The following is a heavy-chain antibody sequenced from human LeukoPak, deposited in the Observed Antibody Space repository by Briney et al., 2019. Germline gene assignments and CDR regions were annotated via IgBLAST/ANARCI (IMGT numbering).Heavy chain of an antibody. CDR2: FYYSGDT. CDR1: GDSIRGFY. V-gene: IGHV4-59*12. Sequence: SETLSLTCNVSGDSIRGFYWGWIRQPPGKGLEWIGYFYYSGDTNYNPALESRVTISVDESKTQLSLRLESVTAADTAVYYCARGTITTVTDPWGPGTLVTVSS. CDR3: ARGTITTVTDP. J-gene: IGHJ5*02. D-gene: IGHD4-17*01.